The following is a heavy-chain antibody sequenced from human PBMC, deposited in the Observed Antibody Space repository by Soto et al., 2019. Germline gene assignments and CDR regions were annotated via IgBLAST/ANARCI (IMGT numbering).Heavy chain of an antibody. Sequence: GGSLRLSCAASGFTFSNAWMNWVRQAPGKGLEWVGRIKSKTDGGTTDYAAPVKGRFTISRDDSKNTAYLQMNSLKTEDTAVYYCTITTIAARRGSDYWGQGTLVTVSS. D-gene: IGHD6-6*01. CDR2: IKSKTDGGTT. CDR1: GFTFSNAW. J-gene: IGHJ4*02. CDR3: TITTIAARRGSDY. V-gene: IGHV3-15*07.